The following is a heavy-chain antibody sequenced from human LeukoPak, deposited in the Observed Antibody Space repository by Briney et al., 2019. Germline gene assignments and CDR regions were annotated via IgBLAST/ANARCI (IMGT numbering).Heavy chain of an antibody. Sequence: VASVKVSCKASGYTLTGYYMHWVRQAPGQGLEWMGWINPNSGGTNYAQKFQGRVTMTRDTSISTAYMELSRLRSDDTAVYYCARASRERQSNWFDPWGQGTLVTVSS. CDR1: GYTLTGYY. CDR3: ARASRERQSNWFDP. CDR2: INPNSGGT. D-gene: IGHD1-26*01. V-gene: IGHV1-2*02. J-gene: IGHJ5*02.